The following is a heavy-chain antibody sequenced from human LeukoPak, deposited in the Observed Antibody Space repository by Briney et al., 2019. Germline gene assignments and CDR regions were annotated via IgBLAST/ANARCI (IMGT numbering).Heavy chain of an antibody. Sequence: PGRSLRLSCAASGFTFSSYGMHWVRQAPGKGLEWVAVISYDGSNKYYADSVKGRFTISRDNSKNTLYLQMNSLRAEDTAVYYCAKVMGYYDSSGYHDYWGQGTLVTVPS. CDR2: ISYDGSNK. V-gene: IGHV3-30*18. J-gene: IGHJ4*02. CDR1: GFTFSSYG. CDR3: AKVMGYYDSSGYHDY. D-gene: IGHD3-22*01.